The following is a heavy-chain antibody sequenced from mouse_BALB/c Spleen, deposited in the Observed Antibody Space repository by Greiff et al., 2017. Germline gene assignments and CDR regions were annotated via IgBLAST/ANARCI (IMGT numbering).Heavy chain of an antibody. CDR1: GYSITSDYA. CDR3: AREDYYGSSPWYFDV. V-gene: IGHV3-2*02. D-gene: IGHD1-1*01. Sequence: DVKLVESGPGLVKPSQSLSLTCTVTGYSITSDYAWNWIRQFPGNKLEWMGYISYSGSTSYNPSLKSRISITRDTSKNQFFLQLNSVTTEDTATYYCAREDYYGSSPWYFDVWGAGTTVTVSS. J-gene: IGHJ1*01. CDR2: ISYSGST.